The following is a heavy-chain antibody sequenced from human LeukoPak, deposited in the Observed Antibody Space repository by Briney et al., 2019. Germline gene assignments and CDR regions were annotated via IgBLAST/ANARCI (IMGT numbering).Heavy chain of an antibody. CDR3: ARDHGRGSTDYFDY. Sequence: GGSLRLSCAASGFTFSSYSMNWLRQAPGKGLEWVSSFSSDGSYIYYADSVKGRFSISRDTAKNSLYLQMNSLGVDDTAVYYCARDHGRGSTDYFDYWGQGTLVTVSS. J-gene: IGHJ4*02. CDR2: FSSDGSYI. CDR1: GFTFSSYS. D-gene: IGHD3-10*01. V-gene: IGHV3-21*01.